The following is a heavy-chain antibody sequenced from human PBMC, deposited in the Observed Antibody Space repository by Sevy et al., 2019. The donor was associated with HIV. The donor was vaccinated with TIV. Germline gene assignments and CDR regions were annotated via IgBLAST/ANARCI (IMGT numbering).Heavy chain of an antibody. J-gene: IGHJ4*02. D-gene: IGHD2-2*01. Sequence: GGSLRLSCVVSGFTFSKYPMNWVRQAPGKGLEWVSSISSSSNYIYYGDSVKGRFTISRDNAKNSLYLQMNSLRADDTAVYYCAGDGGCSSTACRLYFDYWGQGTLVTVSS. CDR3: AGDGGCSSTACRLYFDY. CDR2: ISSSSNYI. CDR1: GFTFSKYP. V-gene: IGHV3-21*01.